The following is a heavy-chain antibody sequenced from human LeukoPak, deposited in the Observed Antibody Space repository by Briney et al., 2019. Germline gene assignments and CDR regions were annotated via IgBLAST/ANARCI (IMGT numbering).Heavy chain of an antibody. J-gene: IGHJ4*02. Sequence: GGSLKVFCSASGLTLSKYGMYLGGPAPGKGPGWVAFIRNDGRNKYYTDSVKGRFTISRDNSKNTLYLQMNSLRAEDTAVYYCAKDLNYGDLLDYWGQGTLVTVSS. CDR1: GLTLSKYG. CDR3: AKDLNYGDLLDY. D-gene: IGHD4-17*01. V-gene: IGHV3-30*02. CDR2: IRNDGRNK.